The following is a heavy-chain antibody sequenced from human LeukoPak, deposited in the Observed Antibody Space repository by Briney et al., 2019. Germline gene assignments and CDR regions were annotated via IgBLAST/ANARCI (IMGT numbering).Heavy chain of an antibody. V-gene: IGHV1-46*01. J-gene: IGHJ4*02. CDR2: NNPSGGST. CDR1: GGTFSSYA. CDR3: ARDPAVAGTRDGDY. D-gene: IGHD6-19*01. Sequence: ASVKVSCKASGGTFSSYAISWVRQAPGQGLEWMGINNPSGGSTSYAQKFQGRVTMTRDTSTSTVYMELSSLRSEDTAVYYCARDPAVAGTRDGDYWGQGTLVTVSS.